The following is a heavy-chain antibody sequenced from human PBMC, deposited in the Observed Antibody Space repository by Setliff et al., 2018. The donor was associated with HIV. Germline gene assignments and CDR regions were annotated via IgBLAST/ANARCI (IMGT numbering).Heavy chain of an antibody. Sequence: PSETLSLTCIVSGASFTDHYWGWIRQPPGKGLEWIGYLFHTGDTDYNPSLESRVTISVDRSKNQFSLQLTSVTAADTAVYYCARGGVTAVWDLTDWGQGILVTVSS. CDR1: GASFTDHY. CDR2: LFHTGDT. V-gene: IGHV4-59*11. CDR3: ARGGVTAVWDLTD. J-gene: IGHJ4*02. D-gene: IGHD2-21*02.